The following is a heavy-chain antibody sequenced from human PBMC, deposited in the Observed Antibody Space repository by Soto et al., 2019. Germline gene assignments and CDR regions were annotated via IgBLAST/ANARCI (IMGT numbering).Heavy chain of an antibody. V-gene: IGHV3-30*18. CDR3: AKDQELRFLEWLPYYYGSGSPFDY. CDR1: GFTFSSYG. J-gene: IGHJ4*02. D-gene: IGHD3-3*01. CDR2: ISYDGSNK. Sequence: GGSLRLSCAASGFTFSSYGMHWVRQAPGKGLEWVAVISYDGSNKYYADSVKGRFTISRDNSKNTLYLQMNSLRAEDTAVYYCAKDQELRFLEWLPYYYGSGSPFDYWGQGTLVTVLL.